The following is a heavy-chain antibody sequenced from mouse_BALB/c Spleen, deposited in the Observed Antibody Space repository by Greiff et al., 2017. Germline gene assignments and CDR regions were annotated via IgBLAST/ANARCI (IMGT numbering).Heavy chain of an antibody. CDR3: ARHEVRRDWYFDV. Sequence: EVMLVESGGGLVKPGGSLKLSCAASGFAFSSYDMSWVRQTPEKRLEWVAYISSGGGSTYYPDTVKGRFTISRDNAKNTLYLQMSSLKSEDTAMYYCARHEVRRDWYFDVWGAGTTVTVSS. CDR1: GFAFSSYD. V-gene: IGHV5-12-1*01. D-gene: IGHD2-14*01. J-gene: IGHJ1*01. CDR2: ISSGGGST.